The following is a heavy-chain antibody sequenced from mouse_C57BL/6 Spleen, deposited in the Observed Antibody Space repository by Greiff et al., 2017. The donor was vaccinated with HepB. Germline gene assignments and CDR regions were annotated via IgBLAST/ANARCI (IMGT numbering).Heavy chain of an antibody. CDR3: VKGNSNYYGDFDY. Sequence: QVQLQQPGAELVKPGASVKVSCKASGYTFTSYWMHWVKQRPGQGLEWIGRIHPSDSDTNYNQKFKGKATLTVDKSSSTAYMQLSSLTSEDSAVYYCVKGNSNYYGDFDYWGQGTTLTVSS. V-gene: IGHV1-74*01. CDR1: GYTFTSYW. CDR2: IHPSDSDT. D-gene: IGHD1-2*01. J-gene: IGHJ2*01.